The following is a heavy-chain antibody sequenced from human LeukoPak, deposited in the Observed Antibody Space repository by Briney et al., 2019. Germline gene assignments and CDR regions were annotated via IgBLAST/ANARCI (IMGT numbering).Heavy chain of an antibody. J-gene: IGHJ4*02. Sequence: PGGSLRLSCAASGFTFSSYWMSWVRQAPGKGLEWVANIKQDGSEKYYVDSVKGRFTISRDNAKNSLYLQMNSLRAEDTAVFYCAKDMKIKAAGYYFDYWGQGTLVTVSS. CDR1: GFTFSSYW. CDR3: AKDMKIKAAGYYFDY. CDR2: IKQDGSEK. V-gene: IGHV3-7*01. D-gene: IGHD6-13*01.